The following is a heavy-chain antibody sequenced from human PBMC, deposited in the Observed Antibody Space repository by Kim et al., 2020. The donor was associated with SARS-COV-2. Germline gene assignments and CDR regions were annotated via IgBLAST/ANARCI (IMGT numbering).Heavy chain of an antibody. V-gene: IGHV3-23*01. CDR2: ISGSGRST. CDR1: GFTFSSYA. D-gene: IGHD1-26*01. Sequence: GGSLRLSCAASGFTFSSYAMNWVRQAPGKGLEWVSLISGSGRSTYYADSVKGRFTISRDNSKNTLYLQMNSLRAEDTAIYYCAKAASGSYYLFDYWGQGTLVTVSS. CDR3: AKAASGSYYLFDY. J-gene: IGHJ4*02.